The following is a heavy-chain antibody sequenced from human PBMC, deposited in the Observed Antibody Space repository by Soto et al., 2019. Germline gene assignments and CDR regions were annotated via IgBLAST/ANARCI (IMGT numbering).Heavy chain of an antibody. Sequence: SETLSLTCTVSGGSISSGGYYWSWIRQHPGKGLEWIGYIYYSGSTYYNPSLKSRVTISVDTSKNQFSLKLSSVTAADTAVYYCARDISSSWYPFNWFDPWGQGTLVTVS. D-gene: IGHD6-13*01. CDR2: IYYSGST. CDR1: GGSISSGGYY. J-gene: IGHJ5*02. V-gene: IGHV4-31*03. CDR3: ARDISSSWYPFNWFDP.